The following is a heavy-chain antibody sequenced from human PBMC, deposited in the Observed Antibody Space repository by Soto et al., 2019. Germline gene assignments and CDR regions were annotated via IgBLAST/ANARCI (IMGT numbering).Heavy chain of an antibody. CDR1: GFSFETYW. J-gene: IGHJ4*02. V-gene: IGHV3-7*04. Sequence: EVQLVESGGGLVQPGGSLRLSCEGSGFSFETYWMSWVRQAPGKGLEWVANIKPDGSEKNYVDSVKGRFTISRDNANTSLIMQVNSLRAEDAAVYYCARVSLNGGYDVVDYWGQGTLVTVSS. CDR3: ARVSLNGGYDVVDY. D-gene: IGHD5-12*01. CDR2: IKPDGSEK.